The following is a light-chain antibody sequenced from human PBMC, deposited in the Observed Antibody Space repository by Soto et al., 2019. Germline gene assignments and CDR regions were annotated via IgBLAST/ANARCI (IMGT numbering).Light chain of an antibody. CDR1: QSVSSY. CDR2: DAS. CDR3: QQRSNWPRGT. V-gene: IGKV3-11*01. J-gene: IGKJ1*01. Sequence: EIVLTQSPAALSLSPGERATLSCRARQSVSSYLAWYQQKPGQAPRLLIYDASNRATGIPARFSGSGSGTDFTLTISSLEPEDFAVYYCQQRSNWPRGTFGQGTKVDIK.